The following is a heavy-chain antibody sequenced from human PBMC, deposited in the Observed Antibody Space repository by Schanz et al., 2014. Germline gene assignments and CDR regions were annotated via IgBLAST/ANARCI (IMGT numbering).Heavy chain of an antibody. J-gene: IGHJ5*01. CDR3: AREEIMSAAGLVDS. CDR1: GFTFSDYY. V-gene: IGHV3-11*05. CDR2: ISGTATYA. D-gene: IGHD6-13*01. Sequence: PGGSLRLSCAASGFTFSDYYMSWILRAPGKGREWDSYISGTATYANYADSVKGRFTISRDNAKNSLSLQMNSLRAEDTAVYYCAREEIMSAAGLVDSWGHGTLVTVSS.